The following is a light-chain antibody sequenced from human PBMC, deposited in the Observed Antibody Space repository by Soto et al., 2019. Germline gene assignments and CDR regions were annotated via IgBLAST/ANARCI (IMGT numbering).Light chain of an antibody. CDR3: VAWDDSLNGYVV. CDR1: SSNIGSHT. J-gene: IGLJ2*01. CDR2: SNN. Sequence: QSVLTQPPSASGTPGQRVTISCSGSSSNIGSHTVNWYQQLPGTAPKLVIYSNNQPPSGVADRFSGSTSGTSASLAISGLQSEEEADYYCVAWDDSLNGYVVFGGGTKLTVL. V-gene: IGLV1-44*01.